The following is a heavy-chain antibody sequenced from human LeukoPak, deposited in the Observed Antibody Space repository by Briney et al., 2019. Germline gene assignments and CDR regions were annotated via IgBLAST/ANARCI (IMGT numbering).Heavy chain of an antibody. CDR3: ARAKGYDDILTGYYTPLDAFDI. Sequence: SETLSLTCPVSGDSISSYYWSWIRQPAGKGLEWIGRIYISGSTNYNPSLKSRVTMSVDTSKNQFSLKPSSLTAADTAVYYCARAKGYDDILTGYYTPLDAFDIWGQGTMVTVSS. CDR2: IYISGST. J-gene: IGHJ3*02. D-gene: IGHD3-9*01. V-gene: IGHV4-4*07. CDR1: GDSISSYY.